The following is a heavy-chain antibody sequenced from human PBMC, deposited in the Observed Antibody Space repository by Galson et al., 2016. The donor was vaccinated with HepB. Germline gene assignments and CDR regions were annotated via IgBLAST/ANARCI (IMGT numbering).Heavy chain of an antibody. D-gene: IGHD4-11*01. CDR3: ARGPQLAPGWFDP. V-gene: IGHV4-30-4*01. CDR1: GDSISSGDFY. J-gene: IGHJ5*02. CDR2: IYYSGST. Sequence: TLSLTCTVSGDSISSGDFYWSWIRQPPGKGLEWIGYIYYSGSTYYNPSLKSRVTISVDTSKNQFSLKLSSVTAADTAVYYCARGPQLAPGWFDPWGQGTLVIVSS.